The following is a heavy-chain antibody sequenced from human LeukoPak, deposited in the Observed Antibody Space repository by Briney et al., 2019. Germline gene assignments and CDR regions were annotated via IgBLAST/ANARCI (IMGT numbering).Heavy chain of an antibody. CDR1: GYTFTGYY. D-gene: IGHD2-21*02. CDR3: ARGKTMVYCGGDCYRFDN. Sequence: VASVKVSCKASGYTFTGYYMHWVRQAPGQGLEWMGWINPDSGGTNYAQKFQGRVTMTRDTSISTAYMELSRLLSGDTAVYYCARGKTMVYCGGDCYRFDNWGQGTLVTVSS. CDR2: INPDSGGT. J-gene: IGHJ4*02. V-gene: IGHV1-2*02.